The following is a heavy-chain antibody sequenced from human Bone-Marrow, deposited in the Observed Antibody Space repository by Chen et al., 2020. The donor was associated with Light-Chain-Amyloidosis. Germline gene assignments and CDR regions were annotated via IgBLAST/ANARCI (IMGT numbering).Heavy chain of an antibody. V-gene: IGHV1-69*06. CDR1: GGTFSSYA. CDR2: IIPIFGTA. J-gene: IGHJ6*02. CDR3: TGGAGDYYYYYGMDV. D-gene: IGHD6-19*01. Sequence: QVQLVQSGAEVKKPGYSVKVSCKASGGTFSSYAISWVRQAPGQGLEWMGGIIPIFGTANYAQKFQGRVTITAAKSTSTAYMELRSLRSGETAVYYFTGGAGDYYYYYGMDVWGQGTTVTVSS.